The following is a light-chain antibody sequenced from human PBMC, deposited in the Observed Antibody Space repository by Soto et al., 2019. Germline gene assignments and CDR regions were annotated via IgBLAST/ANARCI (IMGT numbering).Light chain of an antibody. J-gene: IGKJ4*01. CDR1: QSISSW. CDR2: DAS. CDR3: QQYNSYSRT. V-gene: IGKV1-5*01. Sequence: DIQMTQSPSTLSASVGDRVTITCRASQSISSWLAWYQQTPGKAPKLLIYDASSLESGVPSRFSGSGSGTEFTLTISSLQPDDFATYYCQQYNSYSRTFGGGTKVEIK.